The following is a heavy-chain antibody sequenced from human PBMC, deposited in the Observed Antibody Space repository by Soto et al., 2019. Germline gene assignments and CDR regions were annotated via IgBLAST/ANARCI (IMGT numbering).Heavy chain of an antibody. Sequence: EVQLLESGGGLVQPGGSLRLSCAASGFTFSSYAMSWVRQAPGKGLEWVSAISGSGGSTYYADSVKGWFTISRDNSRNTLYVQMKSLRAEDTDVYYCAKDLSIVVPIWGQGKMVTVSS. V-gene: IGHV3-23*01. D-gene: IGHD2-15*01. CDR2: ISGSGGST. CDR3: AKDLSIVVPI. J-gene: IGHJ3*02. CDR1: GFTFSSYA.